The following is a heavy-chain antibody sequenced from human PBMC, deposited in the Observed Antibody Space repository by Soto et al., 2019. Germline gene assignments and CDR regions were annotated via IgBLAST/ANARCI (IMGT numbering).Heavy chain of an antibody. J-gene: IGHJ5*02. V-gene: IGHV1-8*01. CDR3: AREVVETSSLWLDP. D-gene: IGHD6-6*01. Sequence: ASVKVSCKASGYTFTNNDINWARQAPGQGLEWIGWMNTNTNTTASAEVFEGRVSLTWDTSISTAYMQLNSLKIDDTAVYYWAREVVETSSLWLDPWGQGTLVTVSS. CDR1: GYTFTNND. CDR2: MNTNTNTT.